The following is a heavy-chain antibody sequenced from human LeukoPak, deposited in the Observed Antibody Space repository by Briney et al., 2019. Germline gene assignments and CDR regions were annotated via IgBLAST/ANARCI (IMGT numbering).Heavy chain of an antibody. CDR2: IYSSGST. J-gene: IGHJ3*02. CDR1: GGSISFHY. CDR3: ARDAVAAPDSFDI. Sequence: SETLCLTCTASGGSISFHYWNWIRQPAGEGLEWVGRIYSSGSTNYKPALKSRVTMSVDTSTNQFSPELTSVTAADTAVYYCARDAVAAPDSFDIWGQETMLTVSS. V-gene: IGHV4-4*07. D-gene: IGHD2-15*01.